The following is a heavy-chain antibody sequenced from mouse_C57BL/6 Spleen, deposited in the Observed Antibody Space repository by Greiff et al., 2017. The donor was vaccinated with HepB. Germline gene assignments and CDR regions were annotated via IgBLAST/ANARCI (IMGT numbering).Heavy chain of an antibody. CDR2: IDPANGNT. D-gene: IGHD1-1*01. J-gene: IGHJ1*03. Sequence: EVKLQESVAELVRPGASVKLSCTASGFNIKNTYMHWVKQRPEQGLEWIGRIDPANGNTKYAPKFQGKATITADTSSNTAYLQLSSLTSEDTAIYYCARRGAYYYGSSHWYFDVWGTGTTVTVSS. CDR3: ARRGAYYYGSSHWYFDV. V-gene: IGHV14-3*01. CDR1: GFNIKNTY.